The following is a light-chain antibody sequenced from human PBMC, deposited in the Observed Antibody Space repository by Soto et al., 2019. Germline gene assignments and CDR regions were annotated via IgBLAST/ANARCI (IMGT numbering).Light chain of an antibody. CDR2: SAS. CDR1: QRINIY. J-gene: IGKJ5*01. CDR3: QQSFSTPT. V-gene: IGKV1-39*01. Sequence: DIQMTQSPSSLSTSIGDRVTITCRASQRINIYLNWYRQKPGKAPELLIYSASNLQSGVPSRFSGSGSGTDFTLTISGLQSDDFATYYCQQSFSTPTFGQGTRLEIK.